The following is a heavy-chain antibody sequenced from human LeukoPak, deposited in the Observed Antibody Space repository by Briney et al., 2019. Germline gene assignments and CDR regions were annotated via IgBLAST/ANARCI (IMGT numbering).Heavy chain of an antibody. CDR1: GFTFSSFA. V-gene: IGHV3-23*01. D-gene: IGHD2-8*02. Sequence: GGSLRLSCAASGFTFSSFAMTWVRQAPGKGLEWVSGFDGNGPNTYYADSVKGRWTISRDNSRNTLYLEMNSLRPEDTAIYYGAKPRTTGLGWAQFDYWGQGSLVTVSS. J-gene: IGHJ4*02. CDR3: AKPRTTGLGWAQFDY. CDR2: FDGNGPNT.